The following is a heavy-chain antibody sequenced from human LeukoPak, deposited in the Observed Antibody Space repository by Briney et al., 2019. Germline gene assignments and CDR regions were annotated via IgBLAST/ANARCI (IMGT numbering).Heavy chain of an antibody. D-gene: IGHD2-21*01. CDR3: AKERGGEFDY. Sequence: GGSLRLSCAASGFTFSSYAVHWVRQAPGKGLEWVALISYDGSNKYYADSVKGRFTISRDNSKNTLYLQMNSLRAEDTAIYFCAKERGGEFDYWGQGTLVTVSS. J-gene: IGHJ4*02. CDR1: GFTFSSYA. V-gene: IGHV3-30*04. CDR2: ISYDGSNK.